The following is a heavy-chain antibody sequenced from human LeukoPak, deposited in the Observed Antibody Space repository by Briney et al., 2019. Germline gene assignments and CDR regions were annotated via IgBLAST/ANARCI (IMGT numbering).Heavy chain of an antibody. D-gene: IGHD3-3*01. CDR3: ARARTYYDFWSGYNPNNWFDP. CDR1: GGSFSGYY. J-gene: IGHJ5*02. Sequence: PSETLSLTCAVYGGSFSGYYWSWIRQPPGKGLEWIGEINHSGSTNYNPSLKSRVTISVDTSKNQFSLKLSSVTAAVTAVYYCARARTYYDFWSGYNPNNWFDPWGQGTLVTVSS. V-gene: IGHV4-34*01. CDR2: INHSGST.